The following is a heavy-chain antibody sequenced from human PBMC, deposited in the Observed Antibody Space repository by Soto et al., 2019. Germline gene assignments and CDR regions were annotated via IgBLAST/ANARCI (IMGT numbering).Heavy chain of an antibody. CDR3: ARRRCTTTTCFDH. Sequence: PSETLSLTCSVSVGSINSGNYYWSWIRQHPGKGLEWIGYISYSGSAHYNPSLRSRVVISVDTSRNQFSLKLSSVTAADTAVYYCARRRCTTTTCFDHWGQGXLVTVSS. J-gene: IGHJ5*02. CDR2: ISYSGSA. V-gene: IGHV4-31*03. CDR1: VGSINSGNYY. D-gene: IGHD2-2*01.